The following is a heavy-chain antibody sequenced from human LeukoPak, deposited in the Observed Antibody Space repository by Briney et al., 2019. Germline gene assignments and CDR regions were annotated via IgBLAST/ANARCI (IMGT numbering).Heavy chain of an antibody. CDR1: GFTFSSYW. CDR3: ARDSPDEGYSGPYFDY. Sequence: GGSLRLSCAASGFTFSSYWMSRVRQAPGKGLEWVANIKQDGSEKYYVDSVKGRFTISRDNARNSLYLQMNSLRAEDTAVYYCARDSPDEGYSGPYFDYWGQGTLVTVSS. D-gene: IGHD1-26*01. J-gene: IGHJ4*02. V-gene: IGHV3-7*01. CDR2: IKQDGSEK.